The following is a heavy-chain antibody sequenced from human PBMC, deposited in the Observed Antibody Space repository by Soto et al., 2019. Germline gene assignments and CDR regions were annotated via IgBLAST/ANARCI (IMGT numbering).Heavy chain of an antibody. V-gene: IGHV3-33*01. D-gene: IGHD6-25*01. Sequence: QVQLVESGGGVVQPGRSLRLSCAASGFTFSSYGRHWVRQAPGKWLEWVAVIWYDGISKYYADSVTGRFTISRDNSKNTLYLQMNSLRAEDTAVDYCAREGRLQMVYDYYGMDVWGQGTTVTVSS. CDR1: GFTFSSYG. CDR2: IWYDGISK. J-gene: IGHJ6*02. CDR3: AREGRLQMVYDYYGMDV.